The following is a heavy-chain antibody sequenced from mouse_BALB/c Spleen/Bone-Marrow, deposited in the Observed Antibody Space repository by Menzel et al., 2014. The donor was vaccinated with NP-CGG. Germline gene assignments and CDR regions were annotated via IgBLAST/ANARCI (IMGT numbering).Heavy chain of an antibody. J-gene: IGHJ3*01. CDR1: GLSLTSYG. Sequence: VMLVESGPGLVQSSQSLSITCTVSGLSLTSYGVHWVRLSPGKGLEWLGVIWNIGTTDYNAAFISRLSITKDNSKSQVFFKMNILKADDTAIYYCASEFAYWVQGTLVTVSA. V-gene: IGHV2-4-1*01. CDR3: ASEFAY. CDR2: IWNIGTT.